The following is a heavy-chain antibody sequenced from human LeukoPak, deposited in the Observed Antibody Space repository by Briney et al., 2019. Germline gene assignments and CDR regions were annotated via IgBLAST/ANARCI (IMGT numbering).Heavy chain of an antibody. CDR1: GGSISSSSYY. V-gene: IGHV4-39*01. Sequence: SETLSLTCTVSGGSISSSSYYWGWIRQPPGKGLEWIGSIYYSGSTYYNPSLKSRVTISVDTSKNQFSLKLSPVTAADTAVYYCARQYYDILTGSRGPGDYWGQGTLVTVSS. J-gene: IGHJ4*02. D-gene: IGHD3-9*01. CDR3: ARQYYDILTGSRGPGDY. CDR2: IYYSGST.